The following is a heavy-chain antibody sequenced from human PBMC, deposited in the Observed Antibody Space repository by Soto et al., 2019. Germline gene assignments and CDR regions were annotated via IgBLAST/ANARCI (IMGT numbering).Heavy chain of an antibody. CDR1: GFTFSSYG. CDR3: ARDGKATRSLYYYYGMDV. J-gene: IGHJ6*02. Sequence: GGSLRLSCAASGFTFSSYGMHWVRQAPGKGLEWVAVIWYDGSNKYYADSVKGRFTISRDNSKNTLYLQMNSLRAEDTAVYYCARDGKATRSLYYYYGMDVWGQGTTVTVSS. D-gene: IGHD2-2*01. CDR2: IWYDGSNK. V-gene: IGHV3-33*01.